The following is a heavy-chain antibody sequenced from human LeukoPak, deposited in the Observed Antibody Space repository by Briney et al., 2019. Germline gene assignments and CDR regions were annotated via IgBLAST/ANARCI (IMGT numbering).Heavy chain of an antibody. V-gene: IGHV3-23*01. D-gene: IGHD2-2*01. CDR1: GFTFTNHA. CDR2: ITGSDGSS. J-gene: IGHJ4*02. CDR3: AKAIGYCSSISCSPFDY. Sequence: GGSLRLSCVASGFTFTNHAMSWVRQAPGKGLEWVSAITGSDGSSYYADSVKGRFTISRDNSKNTLYLQMNSLRAEDTAVYYCAKAIGYCSSISCSPFDYWGQGTLVTVSS.